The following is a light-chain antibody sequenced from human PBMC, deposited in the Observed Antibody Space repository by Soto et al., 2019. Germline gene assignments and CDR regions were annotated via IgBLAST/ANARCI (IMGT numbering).Light chain of an antibody. Sequence: QSALTQPASVSGSPGQSISISCIGTSSDIGGYNYVSWYQHHPGKAPKLIIYEVSNRPSGVSNRFSGSKSGNTASLTISGLQAEDEADYYCTSYTSSDTLQGVFGGGTKLTVL. CDR2: EVS. V-gene: IGLV2-14*01. CDR3: TSYTSSDTLQGV. CDR1: SSDIGGYNY. J-gene: IGLJ3*02.